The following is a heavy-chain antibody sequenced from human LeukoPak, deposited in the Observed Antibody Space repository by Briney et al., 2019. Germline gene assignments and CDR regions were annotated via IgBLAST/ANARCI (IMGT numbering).Heavy chain of an antibody. Sequence: GASVKVSCEASGYTFTSYYMHWVRQAPGQGLEWMGIINPSGGSTSYAQKFQGRVTMTRDTCTSTVYMELSSLRSEDTAVYYCARDFAPYDFWSGYCDYWGQGTLVTVSS. D-gene: IGHD3-3*01. CDR2: INPSGGST. J-gene: IGHJ4*02. CDR1: GYTFTSYY. CDR3: ARDFAPYDFWSGYCDY. V-gene: IGHV1-46*01.